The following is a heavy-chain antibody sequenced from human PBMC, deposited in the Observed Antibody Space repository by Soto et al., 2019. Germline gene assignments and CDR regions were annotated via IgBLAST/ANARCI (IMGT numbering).Heavy chain of an antibody. CDR2: ISPYDGST. D-gene: IGHD6-25*01. CDR1: GFTFTNYF. Sequence: QVQLVQSGAEVKKPGASVKVSCKASGFTFTNYFFHWVRQAPRQGLEWMGIISPYDGSTNDVQSLRARLPMTSDTSTSTVYMELSSLRSEDTAVYYCARGDGRRSSGFYYYSGMDVWGHGTTVTSP. V-gene: IGHV1-46*01. CDR3: ARGDGRRSSGFYYYSGMDV. J-gene: IGHJ6*02.